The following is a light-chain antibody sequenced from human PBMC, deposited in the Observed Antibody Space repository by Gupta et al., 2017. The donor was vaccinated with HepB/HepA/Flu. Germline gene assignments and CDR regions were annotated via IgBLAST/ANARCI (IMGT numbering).Light chain of an antibody. J-gene: IGKJ4*01. Sequence: EIVMTQSPATLSLSPGERATLSCRASQNIITYLAWYQQKPGQAPRLLIYDASNKATGIPARFSGRGSGTDFTLTISSLEPEDFAVYYCQQRSNWSLTLGGGTKVEIK. CDR3: QQRSNWSLT. CDR2: DAS. CDR1: QNIITY. V-gene: IGKV3-11*01.